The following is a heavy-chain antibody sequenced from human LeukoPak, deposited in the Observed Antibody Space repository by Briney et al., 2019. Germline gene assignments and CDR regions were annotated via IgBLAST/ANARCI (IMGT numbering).Heavy chain of an antibody. J-gene: IGHJ4*02. Sequence: GGSLRLSCAASGFTFSSYAMSWVRQAPGKGLEWVSSISAGGGSTYYANSVKGRFTISRDNSKNTLYLQMNSLRAEDTAIYYCAKVLGSGSGYPIDYWGQGTLVTVSS. CDR3: AKVLGSGSGYPIDY. V-gene: IGHV3-23*01. CDR2: ISAGGGST. D-gene: IGHD6-19*01. CDR1: GFTFSSYA.